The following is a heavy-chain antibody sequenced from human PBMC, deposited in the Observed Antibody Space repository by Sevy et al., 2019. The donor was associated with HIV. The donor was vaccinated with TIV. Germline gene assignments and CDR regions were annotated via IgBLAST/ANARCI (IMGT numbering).Heavy chain of an antibody. Sequence: SETLSLTCTVSGGSITSLYWNWIRQPPGKGLEWIANIYYKGHINYNPSLKSRVTLSLDTSKNPFSLRLSSVTAADTAMYYCAGENAWGRGYSWGQGTLVTVSS. CDR3: AGENAWGRGYS. V-gene: IGHV4-59*08. CDR1: GGSITSLY. D-gene: IGHD1-26*01. J-gene: IGHJ4*02. CDR2: IYYKGHI.